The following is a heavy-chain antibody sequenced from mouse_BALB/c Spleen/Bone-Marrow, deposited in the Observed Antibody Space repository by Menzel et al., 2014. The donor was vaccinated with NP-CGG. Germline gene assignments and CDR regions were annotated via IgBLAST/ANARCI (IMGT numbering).Heavy chain of an antibody. D-gene: IGHD2-1*01. CDR1: GHTLTTYT. CDR3: ARVYGNYDAMDY. CDR2: INPSSGYT. Sequence: QVQLKESGAELARPGASVKMSCRASGHTLTTYTMHWVKQRPGQGLEWIGYINPSSGYTYYNQKFKDKATLTADKSSSAAYLQLSSLTSEDSAVYYCARVYGNYDAMDYWGQGTSVTVSS. V-gene: IGHV1-4*01. J-gene: IGHJ4*01.